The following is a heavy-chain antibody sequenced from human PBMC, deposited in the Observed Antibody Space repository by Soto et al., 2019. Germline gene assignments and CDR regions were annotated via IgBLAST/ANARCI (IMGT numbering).Heavy chain of an antibody. V-gene: IGHV1-8*01. D-gene: IGHD2-15*01. CDR2: MNPNRGNT. CDR3: ARSGYCSCGSCYWTFVHHYYYYGMDV. J-gene: IGHJ6*04. Sequence: QVQLVQSGAEVKKPGASVKVSCKASGYTFTSYDINWVRQATGQGLEWMGWMNPNRGNTGYAQNVQGRVTMTRNTSISTAYMELSSLRSEDTAVYYWARSGYCSCGSCYWTFVHHYYYYGMDVWGKGTTVTVAS. CDR1: GYTFTSYD.